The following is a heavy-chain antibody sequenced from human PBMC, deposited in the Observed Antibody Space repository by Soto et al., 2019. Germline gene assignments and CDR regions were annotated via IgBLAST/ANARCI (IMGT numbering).Heavy chain of an antibody. CDR1: GASISSYY. CDR2: IYYSGST. D-gene: IGHD3-16*02. V-gene: IGHV4-59*04. CDR3: ARGHQDYDYVWGSYRPPFYY. Sequence: SETLSLTCTVSGASISSYYWSWIRQPPGKGLEWIGCIYYSGSTYYNPSLKSRVTISVDTSKNQFSLKLSSVTAADTAVYYCARGHQDYDYVWGSYRPPFYYWGQGTLVTVSS. J-gene: IGHJ4*02.